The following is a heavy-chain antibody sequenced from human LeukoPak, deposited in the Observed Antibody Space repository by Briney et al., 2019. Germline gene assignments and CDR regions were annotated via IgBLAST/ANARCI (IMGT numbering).Heavy chain of an antibody. CDR3: ARGATVTTPSGSYYYYYMDV. CDR1: GYTFTGYY. J-gene: IGHJ6*03. V-gene: IGHV1-2*02. D-gene: IGHD4-17*01. Sequence: ASVKVSCKASGYTFTGYYMHWVRQAPGQGLEWMGWINPNSGGTNYAQKFQGRVTMTRDTSISTAYMELSRLGSDDTAVYYCARGATVTTPSGSYYYYYMDVWGKGTTVTVSS. CDR2: INPNSGGT.